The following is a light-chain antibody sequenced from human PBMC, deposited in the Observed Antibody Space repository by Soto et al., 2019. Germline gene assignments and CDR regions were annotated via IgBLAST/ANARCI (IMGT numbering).Light chain of an antibody. CDR3: QQYGSSPLT. Sequence: EIVMTQSPGTLSVSPGERDTLSCRASQSVSSNLAWYQQKPGQAPRLLIYGASSRATGITDRFSGSGSGTDFTLTISRLEPEDFAVYYCQQYGSSPLTVGGGTKVEIK. V-gene: IGKV3-20*01. CDR1: QSVSSN. CDR2: GAS. J-gene: IGKJ4*01.